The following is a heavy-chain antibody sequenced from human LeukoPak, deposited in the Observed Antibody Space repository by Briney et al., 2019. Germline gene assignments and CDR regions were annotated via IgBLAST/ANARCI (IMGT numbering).Heavy chain of an antibody. J-gene: IGHJ4*02. V-gene: IGHV3-23*01. CDR1: GFTFSSYA. D-gene: IGHD3-10*01. Sequence: GGSLRLSCAASGFTFSSYAMSWVRQAPGKGLEWVSAISGRGGSTYYADSVKGRFTISRDNSKNTLYLQMNGLRAEDTAVYYCAGRKNPYGSGSYVDYWGQGTLVTVSS. CDR3: AGRKNPYGSGSYVDY. CDR2: ISGRGGST.